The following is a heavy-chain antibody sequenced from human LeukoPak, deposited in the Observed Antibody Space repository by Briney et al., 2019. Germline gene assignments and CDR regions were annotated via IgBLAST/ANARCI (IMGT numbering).Heavy chain of an antibody. CDR1: GGSFSGYY. V-gene: IGHV4-34*01. CDR3: ARRRQLWLPFDY. CDR2: INHSGST. J-gene: IGHJ4*02. Sequence: SETLSLTCAVYGGSFSGYYWSWIRQPPGKGLEWIGEINHSGSTNYNPSLKSRVTISVDTSKNQFSLKLSSVTAADTAVYYCARRRQLWLPFDYWGQGTLVTVSS. D-gene: IGHD5-18*01.